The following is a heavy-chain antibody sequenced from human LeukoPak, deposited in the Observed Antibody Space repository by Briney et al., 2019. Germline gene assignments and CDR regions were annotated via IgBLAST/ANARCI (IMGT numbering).Heavy chain of an antibody. CDR3: ARVGSGYSYGYFYYYYYMDV. V-gene: IGHV3-48*03. D-gene: IGHD5-18*01. CDR1: GFTFSSYE. CDR2: ISSSGSTI. Sequence: GGSLRLSCAASGFTFSSYEMNWVRQAPGKGLEWVSYISSSGSTIYYADSVKGRFTISRDNAKNSLYLQMNSLRAEDTAVYYCARVGSGYSYGYFYYYYYMDVWGKGTTVTISS. J-gene: IGHJ6*03.